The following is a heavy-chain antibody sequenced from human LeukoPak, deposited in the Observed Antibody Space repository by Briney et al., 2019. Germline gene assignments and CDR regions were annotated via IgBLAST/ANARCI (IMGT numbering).Heavy chain of an antibody. Sequence: GASVKVSCKASGYTFTSYDINWVRQATGQGLEWMGWINPNSGGTNYAQKFQGRVTMTRDTSISTAYMELSRLRSDDTAVYYCARSMVRGVMGHQSNYWGQGTLVTVSS. CDR1: GYTFTSYD. D-gene: IGHD3-10*01. CDR2: INPNSGGT. V-gene: IGHV1-2*02. J-gene: IGHJ4*02. CDR3: ARSMVRGVMGHQSNY.